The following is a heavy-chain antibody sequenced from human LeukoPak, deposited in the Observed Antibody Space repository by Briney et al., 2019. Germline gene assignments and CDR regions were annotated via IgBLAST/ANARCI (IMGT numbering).Heavy chain of an antibody. CDR3: ARQLGDRLLFDY. D-gene: IGHD2-21*01. CDR2: IYYSGST. Sequence: SETLSLTCTVSGGSISTSNYFWSWIRQPQGMGLEGIGYIYYSGSTHYNSSLKIRVTISLDTSRNQFSLKLSSVTAADTAVYYCARQLGDRLLFDYWGQGTLVTVSS. V-gene: IGHV4-61*01. J-gene: IGHJ4*02. CDR1: GGSISTSNYF.